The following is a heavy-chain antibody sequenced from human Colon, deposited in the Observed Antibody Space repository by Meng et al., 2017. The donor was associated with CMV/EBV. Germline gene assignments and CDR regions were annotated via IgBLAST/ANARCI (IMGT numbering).Heavy chain of an antibody. Sequence: FTFSQHGMHWVRQAPGKGLEWVAFIRYDGDNINYTDSVKGRFTISRDNFKNTLYLQMNSLRAEDSAIFYCAKDRRPYSSGWEDFDFWGQGTLVTVSS. J-gene: IGHJ4*01. V-gene: IGHV3-30*02. D-gene: IGHD6-19*01. CDR1: FTFSQHG. CDR2: IRYDGDNI. CDR3: AKDRRPYSSGWEDFDF.